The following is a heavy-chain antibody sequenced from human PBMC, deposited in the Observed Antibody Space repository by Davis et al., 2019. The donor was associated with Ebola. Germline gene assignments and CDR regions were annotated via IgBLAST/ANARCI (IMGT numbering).Heavy chain of an antibody. CDR2: ISYDGSNK. J-gene: IGHJ4*02. CDR3: ARGRGMVGY. D-gene: IGHD3-10*01. V-gene: IGHV3-30-3*01. CDR1: GFTFSSYA. Sequence: PGGSLRLSCAASGFTFSSYAMHWVRQAPGKGLEWVAVISYDGSNKYYADSVKGRFTISRDNSKNTLYLQMNSLRAEDTAVYYCARGRGMVGYWGQGTLVTVSS.